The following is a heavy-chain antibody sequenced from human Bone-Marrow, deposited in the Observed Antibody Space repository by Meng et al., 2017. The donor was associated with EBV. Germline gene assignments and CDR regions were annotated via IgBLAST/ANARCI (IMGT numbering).Heavy chain of an antibody. J-gene: IGHJ5*02. CDR3: AKDRVGDNWFDP. CDR1: GFTFSSYA. CDR2: ISGSGGST. V-gene: IGHV3-23*04. D-gene: IGHD2-15*01. Sequence: EVQLVESGGGWVQRGGSLRVSCAASGFTFSSYAMSWVRQAPGKGLEWVSAISGSGGSTYYADSVKGRFTISRDNSKNTLYLQMNSLRAEDTAVYYCAKDRVGDNWFDPWGQGTMVTVSS.